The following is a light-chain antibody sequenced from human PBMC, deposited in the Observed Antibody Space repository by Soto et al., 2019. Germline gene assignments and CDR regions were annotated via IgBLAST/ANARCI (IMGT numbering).Light chain of an antibody. V-gene: IGLV2-23*01. Sequence: QSALTQPASVSGSPGQSITISCTGTSSDVGSYNLVSWYQHHPGKAPKLMMYENNKRPSGVSDRFSGSKSGNTASLTISGLQAEDEADYYCCSYAGSDNWVFGGGTKLTVL. CDR2: ENN. CDR3: CSYAGSDNWV. CDR1: SSDVGSYNL. J-gene: IGLJ3*02.